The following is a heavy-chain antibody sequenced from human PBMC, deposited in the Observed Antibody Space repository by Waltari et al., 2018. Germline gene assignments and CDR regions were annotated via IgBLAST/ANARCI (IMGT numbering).Heavy chain of an antibody. J-gene: IGHJ6*03. Sequence: QVQLVQSRAEVKKPGSSVQVSCKASGGHFPSYATSWVRQAPGQGLEWMGGITPICGTANYAQKFQGRVTITADKSTSTAYMELSSLRSEDTAVYYCARDRGVTAAAGFYYYMDVWGKGTTVTVSS. D-gene: IGHD6-13*01. CDR2: ITPICGTA. V-gene: IGHV1-69*14. CDR1: GGHFPSYA. CDR3: ARDRGVTAAAGFYYYMDV.